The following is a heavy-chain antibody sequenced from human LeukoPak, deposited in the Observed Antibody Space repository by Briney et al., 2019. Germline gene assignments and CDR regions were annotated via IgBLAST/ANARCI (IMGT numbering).Heavy chain of an antibody. J-gene: IGHJ5*02. CDR2: VSTGSNYI. V-gene: IGHV3-21*01. D-gene: IGHD6-19*01. CDR1: GFTFSSYS. Sequence: GGSLRLSCTASGFTFSSYSLNWVRQAPGKGLEWVSSVSTGSNYIYYADSVKGRFTISRDNDKNSLYLQMNSLRVEDTAVYYCARAVAGTHWFDPWGQGTLVTVSS. CDR3: ARAVAGTHWFDP.